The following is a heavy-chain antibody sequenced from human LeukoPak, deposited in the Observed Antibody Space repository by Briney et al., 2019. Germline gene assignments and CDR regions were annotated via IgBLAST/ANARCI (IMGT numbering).Heavy chain of an antibody. Sequence: GGSLRLSCAASGFTFSNAWMNWVRQAPGKGLEWVGRIKSKVDGETTDYATPVKGRFTISRDDSKNTVHLQMNSLKTEDTGVYYCSTGGYFLDYWGQGTLVTVSS. CDR1: GFTFSNAW. D-gene: IGHD3-22*01. V-gene: IGHV3-15*01. CDR2: IKSKVDGETT. J-gene: IGHJ4*02. CDR3: STGGYFLDY.